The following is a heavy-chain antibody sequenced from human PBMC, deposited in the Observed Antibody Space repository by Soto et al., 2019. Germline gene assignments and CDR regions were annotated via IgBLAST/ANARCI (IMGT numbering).Heavy chain of an antibody. J-gene: IGHJ5*02. CDR3: ARRLCIGSNWFDP. CDR2: MNPNSGNT. V-gene: IGHV1-8*01. Sequence: QVQLVQSGAEVKKPGASVKVSCKASGYTFTSYDINWVRQATGQGLEWMGWMNPNSGNTGYSQKFQGRVTMTTNTSISTAYMELSSLTSADTAVYYCARRLCIGSNWFDPWAQGTLVTFSS. CDR1: GYTFTSYD. D-gene: IGHD2-21*01.